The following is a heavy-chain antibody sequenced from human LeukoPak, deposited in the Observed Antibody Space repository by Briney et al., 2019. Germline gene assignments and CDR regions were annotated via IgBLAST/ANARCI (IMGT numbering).Heavy chain of an antibody. Sequence: SETLSLTCGVSGYYICSGYYWGWIRPPPGKGLEWIGTIFHTGRTYYNPSLKNRVTLSVDTSKNQFSLKLSSLTAADTAVYYCARVFGYCGSTSCNFDYWGQGTLVAVSS. CDR1: GYYICSGYY. CDR2: IFHTGRT. J-gene: IGHJ4*02. CDR3: ARVFGYCGSTSCNFDY. D-gene: IGHD2-2*01. V-gene: IGHV4-38-2*01.